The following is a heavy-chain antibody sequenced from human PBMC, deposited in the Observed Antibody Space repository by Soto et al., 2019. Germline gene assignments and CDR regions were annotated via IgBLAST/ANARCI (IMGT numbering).Heavy chain of an antibody. CDR3: AREGPPSLS. CDR1: GYTFTSYG. CDR2: IRAYNGNT. V-gene: IGHV1-18*01. J-gene: IGHJ4*02. Sequence: ASVKVSCKASGYTFTSYGISWVRQAPGQGLEWMGWIRAYNGNTNYPQKLRGRVTMTTDTSTSTVYLELRSLRSDDTAVYYCAREGPPSLSWGQGTLVTVSS. D-gene: IGHD2-2*01.